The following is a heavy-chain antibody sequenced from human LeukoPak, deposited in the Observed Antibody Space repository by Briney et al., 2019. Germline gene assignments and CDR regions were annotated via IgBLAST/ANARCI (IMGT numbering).Heavy chain of an antibody. V-gene: IGHV4-4*07. CDR3: VAVVGRPKTPNYFDP. CDR2: ISSSGTP. J-gene: IGHJ5*02. D-gene: IGHD6-19*01. CDR1: GASISSSY. Sequence: SETLSLTCTVSGASISSSYWSWIRQSAGTGLEWIGHISSSGTPTYNPSLKGRLTMSLDMSKNQFSLNLTSMTAADTAVYYCVAVVGRPKTPNYFDPWGQGTLVTVSS.